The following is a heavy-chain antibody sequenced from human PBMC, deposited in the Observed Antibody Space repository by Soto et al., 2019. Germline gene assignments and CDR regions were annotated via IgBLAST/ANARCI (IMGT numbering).Heavy chain of an antibody. CDR1: GYSIKSGYY. J-gene: IGHJ4*02. V-gene: IGHV4-38-2*01. Sequence: SETLSLTCAVSGYSIKSGYYWGWIRQPPGKGLEWIGNIYHSGTTYYKSSLKSRLSISVDTSKNQFSLNLSSVTAADTAVYWCARVGRGGRYFDSWSQGTLVTVSS. CDR3: ARVGRGGRYFDS. CDR2: IYHSGTT. D-gene: IGHD3-16*01.